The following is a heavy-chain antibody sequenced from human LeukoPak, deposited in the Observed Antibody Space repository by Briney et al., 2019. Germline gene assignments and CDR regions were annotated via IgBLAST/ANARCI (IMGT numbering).Heavy chain of an antibody. D-gene: IGHD1-26*01. V-gene: IGHV3-7*02. J-gene: IGHJ2*01. CDR3: ASIQEVGGILYWYFDL. CDR1: GFSFSSYW. Sequence: GGSLRLSCAASGFSFSSYWMSWVRQAPGKGLEWVANIKQDESEKYYVDSVKGRFAISRDNAQKSLYLQMNSLRVEDTAIYYCASIQEVGGILYWYFDLWGRGTLVTVSS. CDR2: IKQDESEK.